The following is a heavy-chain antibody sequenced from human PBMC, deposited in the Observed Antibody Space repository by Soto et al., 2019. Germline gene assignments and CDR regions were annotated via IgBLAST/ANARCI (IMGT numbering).Heavy chain of an antibody. V-gene: IGHV3-30*18. J-gene: IGHJ6*02. CDR1: GFRFSSYD. CDR3: AKPIVAAGYYGVDV. Sequence: GGSLRLSCAASGFRFSSYDMHWVRQAPGKGLEWVAVISFDGSNQYYGDSVKGRFTISRDSSKNKVYLQMNSLRAEDTAVYYCAKPIVAAGYYGVDVWGQGTTVTVSS. CDR2: ISFDGSNQ. D-gene: IGHD6-13*01.